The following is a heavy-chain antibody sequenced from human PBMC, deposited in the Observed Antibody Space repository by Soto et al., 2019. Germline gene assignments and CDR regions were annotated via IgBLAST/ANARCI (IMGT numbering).Heavy chain of an antibody. CDR3: ARDPGEYYYDSSGYYHFDY. CDR1: GYTFTSYG. J-gene: IGHJ4*02. D-gene: IGHD3-22*01. Sequence: APVKVSCKAAGYTFTSYGISWLRQAPGQGLEWMGWISAYNGNTNYAQKLQGRVTMTTDTSTSTAYMELRSLRSDDTAVYYCARDPGEYYYDSSGYYHFDYLGQGTLVTGSS. V-gene: IGHV1-18*01. CDR2: ISAYNGNT.